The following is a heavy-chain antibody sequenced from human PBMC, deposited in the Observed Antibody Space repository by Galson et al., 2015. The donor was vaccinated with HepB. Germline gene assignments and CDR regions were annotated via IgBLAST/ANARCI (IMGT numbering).Heavy chain of an antibody. V-gene: IGHV3-53*01. D-gene: IGHD2-21*01. Sequence: SLRLSCAASGFTVSSNYVSWVRQAPGKGLEWVSVIYSGGVTYYADSVKGRFTISRDNSKNTLYLQMNSLRAEDTAVYYCASAGGGDFGSYAMDVWGQGTTVTVSS. CDR2: IYSGGVT. CDR1: GFTVSSNY. CDR3: ASAGGGDFGSYAMDV. J-gene: IGHJ6*02.